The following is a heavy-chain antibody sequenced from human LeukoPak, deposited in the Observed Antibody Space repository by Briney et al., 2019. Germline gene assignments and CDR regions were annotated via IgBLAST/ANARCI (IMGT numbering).Heavy chain of an antibody. V-gene: IGHV3-11*01. CDR1: GFTFSDYY. CDR2: ISSSGSTI. D-gene: IGHD6-6*01. CDR3: ARERRLGAAPPEILGY. Sequence: GGSLRLSCAASGFTFSDYYMSWIRQAPGKGLEWVSYISSSGSTIYYAGSVKGRFTISRDNAKNSLYLQMNSLRAEDTAVYYCARERRLGAAPPEILGYWGQGTLVTVSS. J-gene: IGHJ4*02.